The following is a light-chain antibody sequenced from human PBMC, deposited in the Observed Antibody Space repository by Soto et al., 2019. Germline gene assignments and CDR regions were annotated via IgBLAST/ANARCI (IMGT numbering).Light chain of an antibody. V-gene: IGKV1-9*01. CDR3: QQLDSNPIT. J-gene: IGKJ5*01. CDR2: AAS. Sequence: DIQLTQSPSFLSASVGDRVTITCLASQGISSYLAWYQQKPGKAPKLLIYAASTLQSGVPSRFSGSGSGTEFTLTISTLQPEDFATYYCQQLDSNPITFGQGTRLEIK. CDR1: QGISSY.